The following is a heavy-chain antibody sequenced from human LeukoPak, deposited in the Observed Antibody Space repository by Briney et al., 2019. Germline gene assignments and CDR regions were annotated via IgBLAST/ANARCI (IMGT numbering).Heavy chain of an antibody. D-gene: IGHD1-26*01. CDR2: IYYSGST. J-gene: IGHJ4*02. CDR3: ARDRLAGSYRIDH. Sequence: PSQTLSLTCTVSGGSISSGGYYWTWVRQHPGKGLEWIGYIYYSGSTSYNPSLKGRVTISVDTSKNQFSLKLSSVTAADTAVYYCARDRLAGSYRIDHWGQGTLVTVSS. CDR1: GGSISSGGYY. V-gene: IGHV4-31*03.